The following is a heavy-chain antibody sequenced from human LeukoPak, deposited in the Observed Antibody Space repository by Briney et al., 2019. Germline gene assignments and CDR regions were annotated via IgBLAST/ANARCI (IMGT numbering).Heavy chain of an antibody. CDR1: GFTFTSYW. CDR3: ARDGGTNMVRGVIIPYFDY. Sequence: GGPLRLSCAASGFTFTSYWMSWVRQAPGKGLEWVANIKQDGSEKYYVDSVKGRFTISRDNTKNSLYLQMNSLRADDTAVYYCARDGGTNMVRGVIIPYFDYWGQGTLVTVSS. D-gene: IGHD3-10*01. CDR2: IKQDGSEK. J-gene: IGHJ4*02. V-gene: IGHV3-7*01.